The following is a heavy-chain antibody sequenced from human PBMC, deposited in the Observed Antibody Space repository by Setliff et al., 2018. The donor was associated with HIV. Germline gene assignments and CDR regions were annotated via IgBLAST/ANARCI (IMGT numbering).Heavy chain of an antibody. CDR2: IYDSGIT. Sequence: TLSLTCTVSGGSISSYSWSWIRQPPGKGLEWIGYIYDSGITNYNPSLKSRVTISVDTSKTQFSLKLSSVTAADTAVYYCARRPAFNAFDIWGQGTRVTVSS. V-gene: IGHV4-59*08. CDR1: GGSISSYS. CDR3: ARRPAFNAFDI. D-gene: IGHD6-25*01. J-gene: IGHJ3*02.